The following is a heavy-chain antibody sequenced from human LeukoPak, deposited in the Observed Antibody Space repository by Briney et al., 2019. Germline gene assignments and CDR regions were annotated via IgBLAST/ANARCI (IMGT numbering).Heavy chain of an antibody. CDR3: ARDYDSSGSDY. Sequence: SQTLSLTCTVSGDSISSGNYYWTWIRQPAGKGLEWIGSIYYSGSTYYNPSLKSRVTISVDTSKNQFSLKLSSVTAADTAVYYCARDYDSSGSDYWGQGTLVTVSS. D-gene: IGHD3-22*01. CDR2: IYYSGST. J-gene: IGHJ4*02. V-gene: IGHV4-39*07. CDR1: GDSISSGNYY.